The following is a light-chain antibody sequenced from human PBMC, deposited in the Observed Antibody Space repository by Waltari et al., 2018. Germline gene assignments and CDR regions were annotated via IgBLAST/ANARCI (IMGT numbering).Light chain of an antibody. J-gene: IGLJ3*02. CDR1: VLATKY. V-gene: IGLV3-27*01. CDR3: YSATDNNLE. Sequence: SYELTQPSSVSVSPGQTARITCSGDVLATKYARWFQQKPGQAPVLLIYKDNERPSGIPERFSGSSSGTTVSLTISGAQVEDEADYYCYSATDNNLEFGGGTKLTVL. CDR2: KDN.